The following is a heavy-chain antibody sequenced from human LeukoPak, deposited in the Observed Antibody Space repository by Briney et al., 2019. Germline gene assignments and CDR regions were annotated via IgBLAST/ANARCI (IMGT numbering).Heavy chain of an antibody. CDR1: GGSISSLY. D-gene: IGHD6-13*01. CDR3: ARTNPGYSSSWYFDS. CDR2: IYYTGST. V-gene: IGHV4-59*11. J-gene: IGHJ4*02. Sequence: SETLSLTCTVSGGSISSLYWSWIRQPPGKGLEWIGHIYYTGSTNYNPSLESRVTISVDTSKKHFSLKLSSVTAADTAVYYCARTNPGYSSSWYFDSWGQGTLVTVSS.